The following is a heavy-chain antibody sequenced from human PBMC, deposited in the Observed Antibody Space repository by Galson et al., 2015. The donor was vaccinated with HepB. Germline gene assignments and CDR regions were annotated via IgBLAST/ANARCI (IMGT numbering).Heavy chain of an antibody. J-gene: IGHJ4*02. CDR1: GYTFTSYG. D-gene: IGHD3-22*01. CDR3: ARAMYYYDSSGYYPFDY. CDR2: ISAYNGNT. Sequence: SVKVSCKASGYTFTSYGISWVRQAPGQGLEWMGWISAYNGNTNYAQKLQGRVTMTTDTSTSTAYMELRSLRSDDTAVYYCARAMYYYDSSGYYPFDYWGQGTLVTVSS. V-gene: IGHV1-18*01.